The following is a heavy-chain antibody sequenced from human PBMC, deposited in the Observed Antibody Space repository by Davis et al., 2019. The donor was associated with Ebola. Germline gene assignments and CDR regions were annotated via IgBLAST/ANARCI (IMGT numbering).Heavy chain of an antibody. V-gene: IGHV1-2*06. Sequence: ASVKVSCKASGYTFTGYYMHWVRQAPGQGLEWMGRINPNSGGTNYAQKFQGRVTMTRDTSISTAYMELSSLRSEDTAVYYCARAEPVVPAAMYYYYGMDVWGKGTTVTVSS. CDR1: GYTFTGYY. CDR3: ARAEPVVPAAMYYYYGMDV. J-gene: IGHJ6*04. D-gene: IGHD2-2*01. CDR2: INPNSGGT.